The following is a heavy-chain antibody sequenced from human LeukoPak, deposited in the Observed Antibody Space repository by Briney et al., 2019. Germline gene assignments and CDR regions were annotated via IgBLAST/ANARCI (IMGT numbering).Heavy chain of an antibody. CDR1: GFTFDDYA. J-gene: IGHJ6*02. V-gene: IGHV3-9*01. D-gene: IGHD4-17*01. CDR3: ATSYGDYSDYYYGMDV. CDR2: ISWNSGSI. Sequence: PGGSLRLSCAASGFTFDDYAMHWVRQAPGKGLEWVSGISWNSGSIGYADSVKGRFTISRDNAKNSLYLQMNSLRAEDTALYYCATSYGDYSDYYYGMDVWGQGTTVTVSS.